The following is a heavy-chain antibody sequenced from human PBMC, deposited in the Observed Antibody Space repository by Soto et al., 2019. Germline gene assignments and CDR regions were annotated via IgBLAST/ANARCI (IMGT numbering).Heavy chain of an antibody. CDR1: GFTFSSYA. CDR3: ATDPRDCSSTSCPFDP. V-gene: IGHV3-23*01. J-gene: IGHJ5*02. CDR2: ISGSGGST. D-gene: IGHD2-2*01. Sequence: GSLIRSCAASGFTFSSYAMSGVRQAPGKGLEWVSAISGSGGSTYYADSVKGRFTISRDNSKNTLYLQMNSLRAEDTAVYYCATDPRDCSSTSCPFDPWGQGTPVTVSS.